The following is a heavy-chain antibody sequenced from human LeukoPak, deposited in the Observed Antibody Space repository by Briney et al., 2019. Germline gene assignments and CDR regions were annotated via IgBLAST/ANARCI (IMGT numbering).Heavy chain of an antibody. V-gene: IGHV4-59*12. J-gene: IGHJ4*02. CDR3: ARAGLWFGRNHHFDY. CDR1: GGSISSSY. D-gene: IGHD3-10*01. CDR2: ISYSGST. Sequence: SETLSLTCTVSGGSISSSYWSWIRQPPGKGLEWIGCISYSGSTDNNPSLKSRVTISVDTSKNQFSLKLSSVTAADTAVYYCARAGLWFGRNHHFDYWGQGTLVTVSS.